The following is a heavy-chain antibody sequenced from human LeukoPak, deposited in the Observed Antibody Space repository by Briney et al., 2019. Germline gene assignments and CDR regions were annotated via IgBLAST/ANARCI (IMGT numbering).Heavy chain of an antibody. V-gene: IGHV4-39*01. Sequence: SETLSLTCTVSGGSISSSSYYWGWIRQPPGKGLEWIGSIYYSGSTYYNPSLKSRVTISVDTSKNQFSLKLSSVTAADTAVYYCARHVWLRYFDWPPPPFDPWGQGTLVTVSS. J-gene: IGHJ5*02. CDR2: IYYSGST. D-gene: IGHD3-9*01. CDR1: GGSISSSSYY. CDR3: ARHVWLRYFDWPPPPFDP.